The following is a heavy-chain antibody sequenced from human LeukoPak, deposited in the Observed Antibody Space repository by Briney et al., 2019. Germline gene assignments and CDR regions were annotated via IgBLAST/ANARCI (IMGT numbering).Heavy chain of an antibody. J-gene: IGHJ4*02. D-gene: IGHD5-12*01. V-gene: IGHV4-30-2*01. CDR3: ARVKLATIITHYYFDY. CDR1: GGSISSGGYS. Sequence: SQTLSLTCAVSGGSISSGGYSWSWIRQLPGKGLEWIGYIYHSGSTYYNPSLKSRVTISVDRSKNQFSLKLSSVTAADTAVYYCARVKLATIITHYYFDYWGQGTLVTVSS. CDR2: IYHSGST.